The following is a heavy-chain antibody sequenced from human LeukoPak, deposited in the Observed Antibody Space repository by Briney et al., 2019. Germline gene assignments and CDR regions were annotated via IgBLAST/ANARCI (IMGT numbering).Heavy chain of an antibody. CDR2: IIPIFGTA. D-gene: IGHD6-13*01. V-gene: IGHV1-69*05. Sequence: SVKVSCKASGGTFSSYAISWVRQAPGQGLEWMGGIIPIFGTANYAQKFQGRVTITSDTYASTVYMDLSGLRSEDTAVYYCAKDPCITASITCSFDYWGQGTPVTVSP. CDR3: AKDPCITASITCSFDY. CDR1: GGTFSSYA. J-gene: IGHJ4*02.